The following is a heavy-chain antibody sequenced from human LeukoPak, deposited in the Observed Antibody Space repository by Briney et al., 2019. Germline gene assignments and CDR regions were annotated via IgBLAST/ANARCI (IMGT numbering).Heavy chain of an antibody. CDR3: ARAPSLAYCGGDCYSPPDY. V-gene: IGHV3-21*01. D-gene: IGHD2-21*02. Sequence: GGSLRLSCAASGFTFSTYSMNWVRQAPGKGLEWVSSISSGSRYIYYADSVKGRFTISRDNAKNSLYLQMNSLRAEDTAVYYCARAPSLAYCGGDCYSPPDYWGQGTLVTVSS. CDR2: ISSGSRYI. CDR1: GFTFSTYS. J-gene: IGHJ4*02.